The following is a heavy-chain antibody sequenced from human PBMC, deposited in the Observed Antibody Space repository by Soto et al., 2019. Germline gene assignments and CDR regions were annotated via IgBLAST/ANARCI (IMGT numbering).Heavy chain of an antibody. CDR1: GYTFTIYY. Sequence: ASVKVSCKASGYTFTIYYMHWVRQAPGQGLEWMGIINPSGGSTSYAQKFQGRVTMTRDTSTSTVYMELSSLRSEDTAVYYCARDIGSSGWYGHDAFDIWGQGTMVTVSS. V-gene: IGHV1-46*03. CDR2: INPSGGST. CDR3: ARDIGSSGWYGHDAFDI. D-gene: IGHD6-19*01. J-gene: IGHJ3*02.